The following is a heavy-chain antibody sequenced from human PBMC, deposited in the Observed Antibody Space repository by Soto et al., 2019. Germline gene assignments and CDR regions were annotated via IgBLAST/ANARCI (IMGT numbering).Heavy chain of an antibody. CDR1: GFSLSTSGVG. D-gene: IGHD4-17*01. V-gene: IGHV2-5*02. CDR2: IYWDDDK. CDR3: AHSPLQDYGDFENWFDP. J-gene: IGHJ5*02. Sequence: QITLKESGPTLVKPTQTLTLTCTFSGFSLSTSGVGVGWIRQPPGKALEWLALIYWDDDKRYSPSLKSRLTITKDTSKNQVVLTMTNMDPVDTATYYCAHSPLQDYGDFENWFDPWGQGTLVTVSS.